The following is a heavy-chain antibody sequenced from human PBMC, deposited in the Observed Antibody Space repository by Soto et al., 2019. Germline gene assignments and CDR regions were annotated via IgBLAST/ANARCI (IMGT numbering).Heavy chain of an antibody. CDR2: IYLTGST. J-gene: IGHJ5*02. V-gene: IGHV4-30-2*01. CDR1: GGSMNSGGYS. D-gene: IGHD2-15*01. CDR3: ARLCTSTKGTPAGGIDP. Sequence: QLQLQESGSRLVRPSQTLSLTCAVSGGSMNSGGYSWSWIRQPPGKGLEWLGSIYLTGSTSYNPSLNSRVSISVDRAKNQFSLKLFSVTAADTALYDCARLCTSTKGTPAGGIDPWGQGTLVTVSS.